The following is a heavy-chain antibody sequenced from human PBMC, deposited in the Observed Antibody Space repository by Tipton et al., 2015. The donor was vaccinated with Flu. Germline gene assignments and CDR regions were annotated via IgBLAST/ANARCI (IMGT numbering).Heavy chain of an antibody. CDR3: AREAYGSGSYLFDP. J-gene: IGHJ5*02. CDR2: IYYSGST. CDR1: GDSISSSSYY. Sequence: TLSLTCTVSGDSISSSSYYWGWIRQPPGKGLEWIGSIYYSGSTYYNPSLKSRVTISVDTSKNQFSLKLSSVTAADTAVYYCAREAYGSGSYLFDPWGQGTLVTVSS. V-gene: IGHV4-39*07. D-gene: IGHD3-10*01.